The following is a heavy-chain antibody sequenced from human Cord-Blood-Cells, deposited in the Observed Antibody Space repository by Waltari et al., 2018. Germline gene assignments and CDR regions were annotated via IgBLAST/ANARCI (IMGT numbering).Heavy chain of an antibody. CDR1: GGSFSGYY. V-gene: IGHV4-34*01. CDR2: INQSGST. Sequence: QVQLQQWGAGLLKPSETLSLTCAVYGGSFSGYYWSWIRQPPGKGLEWIGEINQSGSTNYNPSLRGQVTISVATAKNQFSVKLSAVTAADTAVYYCARLPSPRDYYGSGSPNWFDPWGQGTLVTVSS. D-gene: IGHD3-10*01. J-gene: IGHJ5*02. CDR3: ARLPSPRDYYGSGSPNWFDP.